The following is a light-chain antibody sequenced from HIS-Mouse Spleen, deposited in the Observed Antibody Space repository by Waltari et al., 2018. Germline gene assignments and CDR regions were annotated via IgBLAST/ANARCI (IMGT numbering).Light chain of an antibody. V-gene: IGLV2-23*01. Sequence: QSALTQPASVSGSPGQSITISCTGTSSDVGRYNLVSWYQQHPGKAPKLMLYECSKRPSVVSNRFSGSKSGNTASLTISGLQAEDEADYYCCSYAGSSTWVFGGGTKLTVL. CDR3: CSYAGSSTWV. J-gene: IGLJ3*02. CDR2: ECS. CDR1: SSDVGRYNL.